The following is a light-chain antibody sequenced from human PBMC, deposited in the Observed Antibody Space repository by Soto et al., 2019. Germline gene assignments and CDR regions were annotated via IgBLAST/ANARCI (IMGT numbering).Light chain of an antibody. CDR1: SSNIGNNA. V-gene: IGLV1-36*01. CDR2: YDD. CDR3: AARDDSLNGVV. J-gene: IGLJ2*01. Sequence: QLVLTQPPSVSEAPRQRVTISCSGSSSNIGNNAVNWYQQLPGKAPKLLIYYDDLLPSGVSDRFSGSKSGTSASLAISGLQSEDEADYYCAARDDSLNGVVFGGGTKLTVL.